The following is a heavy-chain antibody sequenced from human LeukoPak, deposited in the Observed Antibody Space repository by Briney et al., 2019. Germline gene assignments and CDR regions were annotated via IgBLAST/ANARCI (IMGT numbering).Heavy chain of an antibody. CDR2: ISSRSSYI. CDR1: GFTFSSYS. Sequence: GGSLRLSCAASGFTFSSYSMNWVRQAPGKGLEWVSSISSRSSYIYYAESVKGRFTISRDNAKNSLYLRMNSLRAEDTVFFQAEDGIRYTTFDPWGQGTLVTVSS. D-gene: IGHD3-9*01. CDR3: EDGIRYTTFDP. V-gene: IGHV3-21*01. J-gene: IGHJ5*02.